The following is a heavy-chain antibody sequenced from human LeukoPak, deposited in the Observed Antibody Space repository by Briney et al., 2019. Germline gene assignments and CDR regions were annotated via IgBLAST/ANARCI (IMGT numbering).Heavy chain of an antibody. J-gene: IGHJ4*02. CDR3: AKDSPTTGDFDY. Sequence: PGGSLRLSCAASGFTFSSYAMSWVRQAPGKGLEWVSALSGSGANTYYADSVKGRFTISRDNAKNSLHLQMNSLRAEDTALYYCAKDSPTTGDFDYWGQGTLVTVSS. CDR1: GFTFSSYA. V-gene: IGHV3-23*01. CDR2: LSGSGANT. D-gene: IGHD1-1*01.